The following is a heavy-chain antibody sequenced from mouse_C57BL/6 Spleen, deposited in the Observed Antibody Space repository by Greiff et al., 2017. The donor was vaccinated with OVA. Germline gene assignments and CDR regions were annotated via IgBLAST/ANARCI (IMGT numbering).Heavy chain of an antibody. V-gene: IGHV1-4*01. CDR2: INPSSGYT. CDR1: GYTFTSYT. CDR3: ARGGSSYYAMDY. J-gene: IGHJ4*01. Sequence: QVQLQQSGAELARPGASVQMSCKASGYTFTSYTMHWVKQRPGQGLEWIGYINPSSGYTKYNQKFKDKATLTADKSSSTAYMQLSSLTSEDSAVYYCARGGSSYYAMDYWGQGTSVTVSS. D-gene: IGHD1-1*01.